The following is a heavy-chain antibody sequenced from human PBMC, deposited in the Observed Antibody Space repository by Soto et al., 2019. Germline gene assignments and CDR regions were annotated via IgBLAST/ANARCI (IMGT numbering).Heavy chain of an antibody. CDR2: ISYIGNT. Sequence: QVQLQESGPGLVKPSQTLSLPCTVSGGSISRGDYYWSWTRQPPGKGLAWIGYISYIGNTHYNPSLKRRATTSLDTSKNQMSVKLSSVTAADTAVYYCATYAGYYGMDVWGQGTTVTVSS. CDR3: ATYAGYYGMDV. D-gene: IGHD2-2*01. CDR1: GGSISRGDYY. J-gene: IGHJ6*02. V-gene: IGHV4-30-4*01.